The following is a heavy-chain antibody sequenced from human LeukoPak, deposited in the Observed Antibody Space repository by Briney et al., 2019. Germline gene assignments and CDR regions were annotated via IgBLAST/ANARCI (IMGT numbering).Heavy chain of an antibody. V-gene: IGHV1-24*01. J-gene: IGHJ4*02. CDR1: GYTLTELS. D-gene: IGHD4-17*01. CDR3: ATQDYGDLFTTRFDY. Sequence: ASVKVSCKVSGYTLTELSMHWVRQAPGKGLEWMGGFDPEDGETIYAQKFQGRVTMTEDTSTGTAYMELSSLRSEDTAVYYCATQDYGDLFTTRFDYWGQGTLVTVSS. CDR2: FDPEDGET.